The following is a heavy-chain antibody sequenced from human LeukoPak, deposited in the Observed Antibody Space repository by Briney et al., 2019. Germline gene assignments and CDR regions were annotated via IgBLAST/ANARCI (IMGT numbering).Heavy chain of an antibody. D-gene: IGHD6-19*01. CDR3: ARVLEGSSGQHWYFDL. Sequence: SETLSLTCAVYGGSFSGYYWSWIRQPPGMGLEWIGEINHSGSTNYNPSLKSRVTISVDTSKNQFSLRLSSVTAADTAVYYCARVLEGSSGQHWYFDLWGRGTLVTVSS. CDR1: GGSFSGYY. V-gene: IGHV4-34*01. CDR2: INHSGST. J-gene: IGHJ2*01.